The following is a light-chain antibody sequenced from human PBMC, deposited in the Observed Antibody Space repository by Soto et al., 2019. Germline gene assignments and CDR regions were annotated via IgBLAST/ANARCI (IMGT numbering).Light chain of an antibody. CDR3: AAWDDNLRGYWV. CDR1: SSNIGAGYD. Sequence: QSVLTQPPSVSGAPGQRVTISCTGSSSNIGAGYDVHWYQQLPETAPKLLVFGSTNRPSGVPARFSGSKSGTSASLAIAGLQTEDEADYYCAAWDDNLRGYWVFGGGTKLTVL. V-gene: IGLV1-40*01. CDR2: GST. J-gene: IGLJ2*01.